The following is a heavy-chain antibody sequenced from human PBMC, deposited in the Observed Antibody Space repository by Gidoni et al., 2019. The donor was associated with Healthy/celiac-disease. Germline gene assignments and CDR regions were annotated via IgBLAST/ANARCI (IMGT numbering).Heavy chain of an antibody. CDR1: GFTFSSYS. CDR2: IIRSINYI. J-gene: IGHJ1*01. V-gene: IGHV3-21*01. CDR3: AREVEYFQH. Sequence: EVQLVEFGGVLVKPGGFLRLSCSASGFTFSSYSMNWVRQAPGKVLEWGSSIIRSINYIYYADSVKGRFTISRDNAKNSLYLQMNSLRAEDTAVYYCAREVEYFQHWGQGTLVTVSS.